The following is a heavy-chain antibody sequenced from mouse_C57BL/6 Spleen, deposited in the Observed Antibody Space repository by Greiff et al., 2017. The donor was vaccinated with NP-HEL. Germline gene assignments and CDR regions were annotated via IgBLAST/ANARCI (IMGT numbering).Heavy chain of an antibody. CDR3: ARETGTRYFDV. CDR1: GYSFTDYN. D-gene: IGHD4-1*01. Sequence: VHVKQSGPELVKSGASVKISCKASGYSFTDYNMNWVKQSNGKSLEWIGVINPNYGTTSYNQKFKGKATLTVDQSSSTAYMQLNSLTSEDSAVYYCARETGTRYFDVWGTGTTVTVSS. V-gene: IGHV1-39*01. J-gene: IGHJ1*03. CDR2: INPNYGTT.